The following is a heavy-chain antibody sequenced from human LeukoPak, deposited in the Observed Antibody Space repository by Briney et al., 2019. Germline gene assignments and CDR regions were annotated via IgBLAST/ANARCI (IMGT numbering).Heavy chain of an antibody. J-gene: IGHJ3*02. Sequence: SETLSLTCTVSGGSISSYYWSWIRQPPGKGLEWIGYIYYSGSTNYNPSLKSRVTISVDTSKNQFSLKLSSVTAADTAVYYCARDKHDAFDIWGQGTMVTVSS. CDR3: ARDKHDAFDI. CDR2: IYYSGST. CDR1: GGSISSYY. V-gene: IGHV4-59*01.